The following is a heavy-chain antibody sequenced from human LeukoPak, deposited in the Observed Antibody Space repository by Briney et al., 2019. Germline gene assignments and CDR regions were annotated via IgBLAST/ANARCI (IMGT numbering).Heavy chain of an antibody. D-gene: IGHD5-12*01. CDR1: GFTFSSYG. V-gene: IGHV3-33*01. J-gene: IGHJ4*02. CDR3: ARISKEATNDY. Sequence: GGSLRLSCAASGFTFSSYGMHRVRQAPGKGLEWVAVIWYDGSNKYYADSVKGRFTISRDNSKNTLYLQMNSLRAEDTAVYYCARISKEATNDYWGQGTLVTVSS. CDR2: IWYDGSNK.